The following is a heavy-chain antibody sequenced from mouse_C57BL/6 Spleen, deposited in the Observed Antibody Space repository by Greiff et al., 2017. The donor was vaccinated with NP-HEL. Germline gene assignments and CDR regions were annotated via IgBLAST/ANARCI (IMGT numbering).Heavy chain of an antibody. J-gene: IGHJ3*01. Sequence: QVQLPQSGAELVKPGASVKISCKASGYAFSSYWVNWVKQRPGKGLEWIGQIYPGDGDTNYNGKFKGKATLTADKSSSTAYMQLSSLTSEDSAVYFCARSSAGSTSFAYWGQGTLVTVSA. D-gene: IGHD1-1*01. CDR3: ARSSAGSTSFAY. CDR2: IYPGDGDT. V-gene: IGHV1-80*01. CDR1: GYAFSSYW.